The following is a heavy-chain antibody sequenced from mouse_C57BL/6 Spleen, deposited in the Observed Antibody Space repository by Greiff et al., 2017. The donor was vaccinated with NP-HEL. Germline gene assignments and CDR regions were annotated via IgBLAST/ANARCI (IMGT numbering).Heavy chain of an antibody. J-gene: IGHJ3*01. CDR2: ISYDGSN. CDR1: GYSITSGYY. Sequence: EVKLMESGPGLVKPSQSLSLTCSVTGYSITSGYYWNWIRQLPGNKLEWMGYISYDGSNNYNPSLKNRISITRDTSKNQFFLKLNSVTTEDTATYYCAREGAIYYDYGGFAYWGQGTLVTVSA. V-gene: IGHV3-6*01. D-gene: IGHD2-4*01. CDR3: AREGAIYYDYGGFAY.